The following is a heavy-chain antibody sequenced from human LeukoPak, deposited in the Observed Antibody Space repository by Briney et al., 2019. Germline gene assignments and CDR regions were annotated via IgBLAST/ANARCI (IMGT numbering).Heavy chain of an antibody. CDR3: ARRNRDYDILTGYYPAWFDP. CDR1: GYSFTSYW. CDR2: IYPGDSDT. V-gene: IGHV5-51*01. D-gene: IGHD3-9*01. J-gene: IGHJ5*02. Sequence: GESLKISCKGSGYSFTSYWIGWVRQLPGKGLEWMGIIYPGDSDTSYRPSFQGQITTSADKSISTAYLKWSSLKASDTAMYYCARRNRDYDILTGYYPAWFDPWGQGTLVTVSS.